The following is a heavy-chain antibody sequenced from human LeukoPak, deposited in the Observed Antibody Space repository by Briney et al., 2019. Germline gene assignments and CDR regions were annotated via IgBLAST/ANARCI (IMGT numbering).Heavy chain of an antibody. D-gene: IGHD3-9*01. CDR1: GFTFSSYG. V-gene: IGHV3-30*02. CDR3: AKDYDILTGYYHAFDI. Sequence: GGSLRLSCAASGFTFSSYGMHWVRQAPGKGLEWVAFIRYDGSNKYYADSVKGRFTISRDNSKNTLYLQMNSLRDEDTAVYYCAKDYDILTGYYHAFDIWGQGTMVTVSS. J-gene: IGHJ3*02. CDR2: IRYDGSNK.